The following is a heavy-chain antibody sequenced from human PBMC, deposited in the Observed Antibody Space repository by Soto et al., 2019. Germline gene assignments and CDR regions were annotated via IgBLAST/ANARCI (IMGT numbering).Heavy chain of an antibody. Sequence: SETLSLTCAVYGGSFSGYYCSWIRQPPGKGLEWIGEINHSGSTNYNPSLKSRVTISVDTSKNQFSLKLSSVTAADTAVYYCTRVNSDIVTTFVWFDPWGQGTLVTVSS. CDR3: TRVNSDIVTTFVWFDP. J-gene: IGHJ5*02. CDR2: INHSGST. V-gene: IGHV4-34*01. CDR1: GGSFSGYY. D-gene: IGHD5-12*01.